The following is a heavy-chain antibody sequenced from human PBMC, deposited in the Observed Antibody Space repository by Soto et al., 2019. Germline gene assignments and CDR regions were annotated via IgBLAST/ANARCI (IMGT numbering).Heavy chain of an antibody. D-gene: IGHD2-8*01. CDR2: IKEDGTEK. V-gene: IGHV3-7*01. Sequence: EVLLVESGGGLVQPGGSLRLSCAASGFTFSSYWMSWVRQAPGKEPEWVANIKEDGTEKKYVDSVKGRFTSSRDNRKNSMFLQMNSLRDEDTAVYYCSREPAHHLNGAFDIWGQGTMVTVSS. CDR1: GFTFSSYW. CDR3: SREPAHHLNGAFDI. J-gene: IGHJ3*02.